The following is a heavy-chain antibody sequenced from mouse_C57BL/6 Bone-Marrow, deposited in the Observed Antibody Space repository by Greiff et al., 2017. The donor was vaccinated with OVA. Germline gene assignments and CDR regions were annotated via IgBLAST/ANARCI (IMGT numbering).Heavy chain of an antibody. J-gene: IGHJ4*01. Sequence: EVQLQESEGGLVQPGSSMKLSCTASGFTFSDYYMAWVRQVPEKGLEWVANINYDGSSTYYLDSLKSRFIISRDNAKNILYLQMSSLKSEDTATYYCARITTVPMDYWGQGTSVTVSS. CDR3: ARITTVPMDY. V-gene: IGHV5-16*01. CDR1: GFTFSDYY. CDR2: INYDGSST. D-gene: IGHD1-1*01.